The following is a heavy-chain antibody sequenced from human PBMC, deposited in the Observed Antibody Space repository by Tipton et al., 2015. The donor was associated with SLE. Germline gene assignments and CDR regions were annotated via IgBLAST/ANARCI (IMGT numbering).Heavy chain of an antibody. D-gene: IGHD5-18*01. CDR2: ISGNSDTF. CDR3: ARDMDRDSYGYGPMDS. Sequence: SLRLSCAASGLTFDDYAMHWVRQAPGKGLEWVSGISGNSDTFAYADSVKGRFTITRDNAKNSLYLEINSLRADDTALYYCARDMDRDSYGYGPMDSWGQGTLVTVSS. J-gene: IGHJ5*02. V-gene: IGHV3-9*01. CDR1: GLTFDDYA.